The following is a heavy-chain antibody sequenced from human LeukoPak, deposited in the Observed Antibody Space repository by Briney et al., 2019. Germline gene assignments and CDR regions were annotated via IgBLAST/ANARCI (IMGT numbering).Heavy chain of an antibody. D-gene: IGHD3-22*01. J-gene: IGHJ3*02. CDR2: IYTSGTT. CDR1: GGSINGYF. V-gene: IGHV4-4*07. CDR3: ARKTYDSSGLIPHPGVFDI. Sequence: SETLSLTCTVSGGSINGYFWNWIRQPAGKGLEWIGRIYTSGTTNYNPSLQSRVTMSVDTSKNQFSLKLSSVTAADTAVYYCARKTYDSSGLIPHPGVFDIWGQGTMVTVSS.